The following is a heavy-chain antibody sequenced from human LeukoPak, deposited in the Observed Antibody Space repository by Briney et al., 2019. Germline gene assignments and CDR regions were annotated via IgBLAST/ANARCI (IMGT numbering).Heavy chain of an antibody. J-gene: IGHJ5*02. CDR2: INPNSGGT. CDR1: GYTFTGYY. V-gene: IGHV1-2*02. Sequence: ASVKASCTASGYTFTGYYMQSVRQAPGHGLEWMGWINPNSGGTNYAQKFQGRVTMTRDTSISTAYMELSRLRSDDTAVYCGARRGWGGFDPWGERTLVTVSS. D-gene: IGHD7-27*01. CDR3: ARRGWGGFDP.